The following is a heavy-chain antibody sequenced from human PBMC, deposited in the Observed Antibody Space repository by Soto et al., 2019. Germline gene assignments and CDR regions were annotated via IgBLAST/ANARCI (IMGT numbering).Heavy chain of an antibody. J-gene: IGHJ3*02. CDR2: ISAYNGNT. CDR1: GYTFTSYG. V-gene: IGHV1-18*01. CDR3: AREDPYVVAFDI. Sequence: ASLKVSCKASGYTFTSYGISWVRQAPGQGLEWMGWISAYNGNTNYAQKLQGRVTMTTDTSTSTAYMELRSLRSDDTAVYYCAREDPYVVAFDIWGQGTMVTVSS. D-gene: IGHD2-15*01.